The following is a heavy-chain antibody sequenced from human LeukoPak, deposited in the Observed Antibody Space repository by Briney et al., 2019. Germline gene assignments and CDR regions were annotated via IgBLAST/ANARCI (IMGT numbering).Heavy chain of an antibody. CDR2: ISKSGDHT. J-gene: IGHJ6*02. V-gene: IGHV3-23*01. Sequence: GGSLRLSCAVSGLTFNNYAMSWVRQAPGKGLEWVSAISKSGDHTYYAASAKGRFTIYRDNSKNTQYLQMNSLRAEDTAVYYCATPLGPDTSAFRWGRDGMDVWGQGTTVIVS. D-gene: IGHD3-16*01. CDR3: ATPLGPDTSAFRWGRDGMDV. CDR1: GLTFNNYA.